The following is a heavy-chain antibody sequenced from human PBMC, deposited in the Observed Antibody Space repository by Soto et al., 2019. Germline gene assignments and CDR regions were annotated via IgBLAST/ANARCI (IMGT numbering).Heavy chain of an antibody. CDR2: IYSGGST. CDR3: ARDLYYYDSSCTI. D-gene: IGHD3-22*01. J-gene: IGHJ4*02. CDR1: GFTFSSYW. Sequence: PGGSLRLSCAASGFTFSSYWMSWVRQAPGKGLEWVSVIYSGGSTYYADSVKGRFTISRDNSKNTLYLQMNSLRAEDTAVYYCARDLYYYDSSCTIWGQGTLVTVSS. V-gene: IGHV3-66*01.